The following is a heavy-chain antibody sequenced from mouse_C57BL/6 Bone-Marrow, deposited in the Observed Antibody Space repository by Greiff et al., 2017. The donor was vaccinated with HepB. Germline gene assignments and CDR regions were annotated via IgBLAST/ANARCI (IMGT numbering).Heavy chain of an antibody. Sequence: DVKLQESGAELVRPGASVKLSCTASGFNIKDDYMHWVKQRPEQGLEWIGWIDPENGDTEYASKFQGKATITADTSSNTAYLQLSSLTSEDTAVYYCTYGAAQAWFAYWGQGTLVTVSA. D-gene: IGHD3-2*02. CDR2: IDPENGDT. V-gene: IGHV14-4*01. J-gene: IGHJ3*01. CDR1: GFNIKDDY. CDR3: TYGAAQAWFAY.